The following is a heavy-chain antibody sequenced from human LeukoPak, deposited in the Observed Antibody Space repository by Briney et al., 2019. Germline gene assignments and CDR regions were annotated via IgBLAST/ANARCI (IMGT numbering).Heavy chain of an antibody. CDR2: ISAYNVNT. CDR1: GYTFTSYG. J-gene: IGHJ4*02. Sequence: ASVKVSCKASGYTFTSYGISWVRQAPGQGHECMGWISAYNVNTNYAQELQGRVTMTTDTSTSTAYMELRSLRSDDTAVYYCARDHTAYSGSYYANFDYWGQGTLVTVSS. V-gene: IGHV1-18*01. CDR3: ARDHTAYSGSYYANFDY. D-gene: IGHD1-26*01.